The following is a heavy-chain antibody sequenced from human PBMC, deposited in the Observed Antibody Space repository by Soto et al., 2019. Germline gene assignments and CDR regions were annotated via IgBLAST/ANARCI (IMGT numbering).Heavy chain of an antibody. CDR3: ARRSGLGYCSGGSCYSPFYYYGMDV. V-gene: IGHV1-3*01. CDR2: INAGNGNT. Sequence: ASVKVSCKASGYTFTSYAMHWVRQAPGQRLEWMGWINAGNGNTKYSQKFQGRVTITRDTSASTAYMELSSLRSEDTAVYYCARRSGLGYCSGGSCYSPFYYYGMDVWGQGTTVTVSS. D-gene: IGHD2-15*01. J-gene: IGHJ6*02. CDR1: GYTFTSYA.